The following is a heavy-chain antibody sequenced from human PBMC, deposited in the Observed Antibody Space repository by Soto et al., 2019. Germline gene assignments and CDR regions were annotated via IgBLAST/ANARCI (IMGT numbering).Heavy chain of an antibody. CDR3: ARREKAAGTDWWFDP. CDR1: GGSISSSSFH. Sequence: QLQLQESGPGLVKPSETLSLTCTVSGGSISSSSFHWGWIRQPPGKRLEWIGSIYYSGSTYYSPSLKSRVTTPVHTSKYQFSHNLSSVTAADTAVYYCARREKAAGTDWWFDPWGQGTLVTVYS. V-gene: IGHV4-39*01. J-gene: IGHJ5*02. CDR2: IYYSGST. D-gene: IGHD6-13*01.